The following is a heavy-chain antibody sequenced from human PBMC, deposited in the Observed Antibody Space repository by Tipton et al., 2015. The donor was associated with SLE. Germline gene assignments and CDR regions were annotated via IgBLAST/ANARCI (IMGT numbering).Heavy chain of an antibody. Sequence: QSGAEVKKPGASVKVSCKASGYTFTSFDINWVRQATGQGLEWMGWMNPNSGNTAYAQKFQGRVTMTRDTSISTACMELSSLRSGDTAVYYCARAPPQLGFDYWGQGTLVTVSS. CDR1: GYTFTSFD. J-gene: IGHJ4*02. V-gene: IGHV1-8*01. CDR2: MNPNSGNT. CDR3: ARAPPQLGFDY. D-gene: IGHD5-24*01.